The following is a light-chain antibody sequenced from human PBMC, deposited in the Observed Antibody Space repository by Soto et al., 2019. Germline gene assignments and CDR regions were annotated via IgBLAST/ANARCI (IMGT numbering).Light chain of an antibody. J-gene: IGKJ1*01. V-gene: IGKV3-20*01. CDR2: GAS. Sequence: EIVVTQSPGTLSLSPGERATLSCRARQSVSSSYLAWYQQKPGQAPRLLIYGASSRATGIPDRFSGSGSGTDFTLTISRLEPEDFAVYYCQPYGSSRWTFGPGTKVEIK. CDR3: QPYGSSRWT. CDR1: QSVSSSY.